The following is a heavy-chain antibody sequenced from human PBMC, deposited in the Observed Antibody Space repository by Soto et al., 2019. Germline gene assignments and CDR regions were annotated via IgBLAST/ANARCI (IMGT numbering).Heavy chain of an antibody. D-gene: IGHD6-13*01. CDR1: GFTVSSNY. V-gene: IGHV3-53*04. Sequence: GGSLRLSCAASGFTVSSNYMSWVRQAPGKGLEWVSVIYSGGSTYYADSVKGRFTISRHNSKNTLYLQRNSLRAEDTAVYYCARVLAAAGYNWFDPWGQGTLVTVSS. CDR3: ARVLAAAGYNWFDP. CDR2: IYSGGST. J-gene: IGHJ5*02.